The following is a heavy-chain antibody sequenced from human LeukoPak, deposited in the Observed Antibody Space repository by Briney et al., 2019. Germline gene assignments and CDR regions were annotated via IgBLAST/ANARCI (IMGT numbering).Heavy chain of an antibody. CDR1: GYTFTGYY. CDR3: AGRYCSSTSCYSAPFDY. CDR2: TNPNSGGT. D-gene: IGHD2-2*01. Sequence: GASVKVSCKASGYTFTGYYMHWVRQAPGQGLEWMAWTNPNSGGTNYAQKFQGRVTMTRDTSISTAYMELSRLRSDDTAVYYCAGRYCSSTSCYSAPFDYWGQGTLVTVSS. V-gene: IGHV1-2*02. J-gene: IGHJ4*02.